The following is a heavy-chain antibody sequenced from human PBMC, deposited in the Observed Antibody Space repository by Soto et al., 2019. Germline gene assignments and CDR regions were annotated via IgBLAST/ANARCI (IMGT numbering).Heavy chain of an antibody. CDR2: INAGNGNT. D-gene: IGHD3-3*01. Sequence: ASVKVSCKASGYTFTSYAMHWVRQAPGQRLEWMGWINAGNGNTKYSQKFQGRVTITRDTSASTAYMELSSLRSEDTAVYYCARRTIFGFPYYMDVWGKGTTVTVSS. CDR1: GYTFTSYA. V-gene: IGHV1-3*01. CDR3: ARRTIFGFPYYMDV. J-gene: IGHJ6*03.